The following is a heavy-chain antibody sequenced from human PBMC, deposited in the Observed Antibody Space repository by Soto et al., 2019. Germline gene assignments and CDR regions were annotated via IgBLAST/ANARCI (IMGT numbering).Heavy chain of an antibody. D-gene: IGHD2-15*01. J-gene: IGHJ4*02. Sequence: GGSLRLSCAASGFTFSSYAMSWVRQAPGKGLEWVANIKEDGSAEYYVNSVKGRFTISRDNAKNSLYLQMNSLRAEDTAVYYCARPMGYCSGGSCFPFDHWGQGTVVTVSS. CDR2: IKEDGSAE. V-gene: IGHV3-7*01. CDR3: ARPMGYCSGGSCFPFDH. CDR1: GFTFSSYA.